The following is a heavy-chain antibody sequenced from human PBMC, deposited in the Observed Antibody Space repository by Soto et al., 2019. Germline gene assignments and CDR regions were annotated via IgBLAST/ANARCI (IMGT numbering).Heavy chain of an antibody. CDR2: ISYDGSNK. CDR3: AKSLLGYCSGGSCSSMDV. Sequence: PGGSLRLSCAASGFTFSSYGMHWVRQAPGKGLERVAVISYDGSNKYYADSVKGRFTISRDNSKNTLYLQMNSLRAEDTAVYYCAKSLLGYCSGGSCSSMDVWGQGTTVTVSS. V-gene: IGHV3-30*18. CDR1: GFTFSSYG. J-gene: IGHJ6*02. D-gene: IGHD2-15*01.